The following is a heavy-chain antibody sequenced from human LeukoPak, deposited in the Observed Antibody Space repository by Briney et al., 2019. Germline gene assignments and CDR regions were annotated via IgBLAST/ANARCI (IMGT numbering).Heavy chain of an antibody. D-gene: IGHD1-26*01. CDR2: ISAYNGNT. CDR1: GYTFITYG. CDR3: AQNQRGSMSYFLDS. Sequence: GASVKVSCKASGYTFITYGITWVRQAPGQGLEWMGWISAYNGNTNYAQKFQGRVTMTTDTSTNTAYMEMRSLRFDDTAVYYCAQNQRGSMSYFLDSWGQGTLVTVSS. V-gene: IGHV1-18*01. J-gene: IGHJ5*01.